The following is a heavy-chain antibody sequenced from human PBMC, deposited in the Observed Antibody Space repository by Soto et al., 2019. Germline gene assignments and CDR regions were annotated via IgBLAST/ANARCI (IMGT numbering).Heavy chain of an antibody. J-gene: IGHJ6*02. D-gene: IGHD5-12*01. CDR1: GFTFSTYG. V-gene: IGHV3-30*18. Sequence: GGSLRLSCAAPGFTFSTYGMHWVRQAPGKGLEWVAVISYDGINKYYVDYVKGRFTISRDNSKNTLYLQMNSLRVEDTAVCHCAKDQLCWYGYNLYYGMAVWGQGTTVPVSS. CDR3: AKDQLCWYGYNLYYGMAV. CDR2: ISYDGINK.